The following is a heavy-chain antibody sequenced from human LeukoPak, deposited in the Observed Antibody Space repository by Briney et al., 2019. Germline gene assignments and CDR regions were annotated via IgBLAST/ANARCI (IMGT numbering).Heavy chain of an antibody. Sequence: PSETLSLTCTVSGGSISSYYWSWIRQPPGKGLEWIGYIYYSGSTNYNPSLKSRVTISVDTSKNQFSLKLSSVTAADTAVYYCERYSSTSHPYGMDVWGQGTTVTVSS. D-gene: IGHD2-2*01. J-gene: IGHJ6*02. V-gene: IGHV4-59*01. CDR2: IYYSGST. CDR3: ERYSSTSHPYGMDV. CDR1: GGSISSYY.